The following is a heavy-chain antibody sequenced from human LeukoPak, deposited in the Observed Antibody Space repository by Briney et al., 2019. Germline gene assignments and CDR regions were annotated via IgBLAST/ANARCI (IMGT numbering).Heavy chain of an antibody. Sequence: ASVKVSCKASGYTFTSYGISWVRQAPGQGLEWMGWISAYNGNTNYAQKLQGRVTMTTDTSTSTAYVELRSLRSDDTAVYYCARDFDYSKDYYYYGMDVWGQGTTVTVSS. CDR1: GYTFTSYG. CDR2: ISAYNGNT. J-gene: IGHJ6*02. CDR3: ARDFDYSKDYYYYGMDV. V-gene: IGHV1-18*01. D-gene: IGHD4-11*01.